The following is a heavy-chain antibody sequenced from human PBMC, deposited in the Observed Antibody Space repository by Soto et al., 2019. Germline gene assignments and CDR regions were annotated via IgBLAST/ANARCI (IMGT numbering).Heavy chain of an antibody. V-gene: IGHV4-59*08. J-gene: IGHJ4*02. Sequence: WTWIRQPPGKGLEWIGDYSDSTSYSPSLKSRVTISADTSKNQFSLKLSSVTATDTAVYYCATYRRGEGGRGYWGQGTLVTGSS. CDR3: ATYRRGEGGRGY. D-gene: IGHD3-16*01. CDR2: YSDST.